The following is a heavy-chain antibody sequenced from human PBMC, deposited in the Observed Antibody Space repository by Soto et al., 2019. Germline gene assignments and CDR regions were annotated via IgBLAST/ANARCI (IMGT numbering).Heavy chain of an antibody. Sequence: ASVKVSCKVSGYTLTELSMHWVRQAPGKGLEWMGGFDPEDGETIYAQKFQGRVTMTEDTSTDTAYMELSSLRSEDTAVYYCATDPGRGNAFDIWGQGTMVTVSS. CDR3: ATDPGRGNAFDI. CDR1: GYTLTELS. J-gene: IGHJ3*02. CDR2: FDPEDGET. D-gene: IGHD3-10*01. V-gene: IGHV1-24*01.